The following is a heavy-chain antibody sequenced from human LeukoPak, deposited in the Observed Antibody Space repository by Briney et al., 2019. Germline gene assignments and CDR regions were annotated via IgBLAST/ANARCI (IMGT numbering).Heavy chain of an antibody. D-gene: IGHD1-26*01. V-gene: IGHV3-15*01. J-gene: IGHJ4*02. CDR1: GFTFSNTW. Sequence: PGGSLRLSCAASGFTFSNTWMSWVRQAPGKGLEWVGRIKSKIDGATTDYAAPVKGRFTISRDDSKNTLYLQMNSLITEDTAVYYCTTSLRGSWTYIDYWGQGTLVTVSS. CDR2: IKSKIDGATT. CDR3: TTSLRGSWTYIDY.